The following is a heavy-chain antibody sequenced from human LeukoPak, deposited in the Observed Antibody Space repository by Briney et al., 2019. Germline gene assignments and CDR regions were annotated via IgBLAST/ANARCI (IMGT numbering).Heavy chain of an antibody. J-gene: IGHJ3*02. Sequence: PSETLSLTCAVSGYSISSGYYWGWIRQPPGKGLEWIGSIYHSGSTYYNPSLKSRVTISVDTSKNQFSLKLSPVTAADTAVYYCARRRITIFGVVIDAFDIWGQGTMVTVSS. V-gene: IGHV4-38-2*01. CDR1: GYSISSGYY. CDR2: IYHSGST. CDR3: ARRRITIFGVVIDAFDI. D-gene: IGHD3-3*01.